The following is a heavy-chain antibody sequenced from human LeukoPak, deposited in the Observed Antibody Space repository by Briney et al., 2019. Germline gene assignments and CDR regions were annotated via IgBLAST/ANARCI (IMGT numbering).Heavy chain of an antibody. CDR2: IYYSGST. V-gene: IGHV4-59*01. Sequence: PSETLSLTGTVSGGSISSYYWSWIRQPPGKGLEWIGYIYYSGSTNYSPSLKSRVTISVDTSKNQFSLKLSSVTAADTAVYYCARRFDLWGRGTLVTVSS. CDR1: GGSISSYY. CDR3: ARRFDL. J-gene: IGHJ2*01.